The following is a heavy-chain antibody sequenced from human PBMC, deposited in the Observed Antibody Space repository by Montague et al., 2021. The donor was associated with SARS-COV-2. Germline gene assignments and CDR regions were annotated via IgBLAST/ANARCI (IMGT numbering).Heavy chain of an antibody. Sequence: SLRLSCAASGFTVSSTYMNWVRQAPGKGLEWVSVIYRGGTKYYEASVKGRFTITRDNSKNKLYLQMNSLRAEDTAVYYCAGDAEGIAARRSDAFDFWGQGTMVTVSS. J-gene: IGHJ3*01. CDR2: IYRGGTK. D-gene: IGHD6-6*01. CDR3: AGDAEGIAARRSDAFDF. V-gene: IGHV3-53*01. CDR1: GFTVSSTY.